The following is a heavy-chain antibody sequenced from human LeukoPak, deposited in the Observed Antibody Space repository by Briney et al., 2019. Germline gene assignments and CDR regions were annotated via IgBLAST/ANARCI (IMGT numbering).Heavy chain of an antibody. CDR2: ISGSGGST. CDR1: GFTFSSYA. J-gene: IGHJ4*02. V-gene: IGHV3-23*01. D-gene: IGHD3-22*01. Sequence: GGPLRLSCAASGFTFSSYAMSWVRQAPGKGLEWVSAISGSGGSTYYEDSVKGRFTISRDNSKNTVYLQMNSLRAEDTAVYFCARFNTADTYYYESSGSYFDYWGQGTLVTVSS. CDR3: ARFNTADTYYYESSGSYFDY.